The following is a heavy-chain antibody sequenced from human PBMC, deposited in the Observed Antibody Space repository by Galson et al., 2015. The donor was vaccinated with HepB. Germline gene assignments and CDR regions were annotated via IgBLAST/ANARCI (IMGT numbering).Heavy chain of an antibody. Sequence: SLRLSCAASGSTFGDYAMSWFRQPPAKGLEWVGLIRSRASGGTTEYAASVKGRFTISIDDSKTIAYLQMDSLKTEDTAVYYCTRDVWILHYWGQGTLVTVSS. CDR2: IRSRASGGTT. CDR1: GSTFGDYA. J-gene: IGHJ4*02. CDR3: TRDVWILHY. V-gene: IGHV3-49*03. D-gene: IGHD5-18*01.